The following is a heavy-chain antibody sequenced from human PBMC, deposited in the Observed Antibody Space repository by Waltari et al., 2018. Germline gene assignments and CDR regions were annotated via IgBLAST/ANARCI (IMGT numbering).Heavy chain of an antibody. CDR1: GGSFSGYY. Sequence: QVQLQQWGAGLLKPSETLSLTCAVYGGSFSGYYWSWIRQPPGKGLEWIGEINHSGSTNYNPSLKSRVTISVDTSKNQFSLKLSSVTAADTAVYYCARGGYCSSTSCQPVDYWGQGTLVTVSS. CDR3: ARGGYCSSTSCQPVDY. CDR2: INHSGST. V-gene: IGHV4-34*01. D-gene: IGHD2-2*01. J-gene: IGHJ4*02.